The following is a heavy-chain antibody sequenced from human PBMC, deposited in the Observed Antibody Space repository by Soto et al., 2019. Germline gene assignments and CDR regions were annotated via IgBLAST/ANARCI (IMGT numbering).Heavy chain of an antibody. D-gene: IGHD2-15*01. J-gene: IGHJ4*02. CDR3: AGDILFDY. CDR1: GYTFTSYA. V-gene: IGHV1-3*05. Sequence: QVQLVQSGAEEKKPGASVKVSCKASGYTFTSYAMHWVRQAPGQGLEWMGWINAGNGNTKYSQKFQGRVTITRDTSASTAYMQLSSLISEDAAEYYCAGDILFDYWGQGTLVTVSS. CDR2: INAGNGNT.